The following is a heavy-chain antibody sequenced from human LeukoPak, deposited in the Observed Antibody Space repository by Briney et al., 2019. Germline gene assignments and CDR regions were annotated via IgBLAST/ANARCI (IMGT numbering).Heavy chain of an antibody. V-gene: IGHV1-69*04. D-gene: IGHD2-21*01. Sequence: GASVKVSCKAPGGTFSDFAISWVRQAPGQGLEWMGRVIPIPGRSSYGPRFQGRVTITADRSTDTAYMALSSLRSADTAVYYCARDRLDFHDRGGFVVVASDIWGQGTMVTVSS. CDR1: GGTFSDFA. J-gene: IGHJ3*02. CDR3: ARDRLDFHDRGGFVVVASDI. CDR2: VIPIPGRS.